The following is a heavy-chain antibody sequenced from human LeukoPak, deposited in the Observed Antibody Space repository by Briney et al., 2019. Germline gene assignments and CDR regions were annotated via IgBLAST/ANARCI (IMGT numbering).Heavy chain of an antibody. CDR3: ARLLYGGSSAPIDY. CDR2: IYYSGST. V-gene: IGHV4-59*01. D-gene: IGHD6-6*01. CDR1: GGPISSYY. J-gene: IGHJ4*02. Sequence: SETLSLTCTVSGGPISSYYWSWIRQPPGKGLEWIGYIYYSGSTNYNPSLKSRVTISVDTSKNQFSLRLSSVTAADTAVYYCARLLYGGSSAPIDYWGQGTLVTVSS.